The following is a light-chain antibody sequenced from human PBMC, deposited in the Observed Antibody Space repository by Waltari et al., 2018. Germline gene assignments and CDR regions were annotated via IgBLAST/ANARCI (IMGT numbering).Light chain of an antibody. CDR3: ALYMGSGIWV. J-gene: IGLJ3*02. V-gene: IGLV8-61*01. CDR2: KAN. Sequence: QTVVTQEPSLSVSPGGTVTRTCVLSSGSLSTTSYATWYQQTPGQAPRTLVYKANARSSGVPDRFSGSILGNTAALTITGAQADDESDYYCALYMGSGIWVFGGGTRLTVL. CDR1: SGSLSTTSY.